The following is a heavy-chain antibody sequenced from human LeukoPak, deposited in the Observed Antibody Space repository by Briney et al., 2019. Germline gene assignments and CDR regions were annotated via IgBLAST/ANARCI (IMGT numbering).Heavy chain of an antibody. J-gene: IGHJ6*03. Sequence: SETLSLTCTVSGDSISSYHWSWIRQPAGKGLEWLGRLSSSGTTNYNPSLKSRVTMSVESSKNQFSLKLNSVTAADTAMYCCARVETAMSYYNYYYMDVWGKGTTVTVSS. CDR2: LSSSGTT. CDR1: GDSISSYH. V-gene: IGHV4-4*07. CDR3: ARVETAMSYYNYYYMDV. D-gene: IGHD5-18*01.